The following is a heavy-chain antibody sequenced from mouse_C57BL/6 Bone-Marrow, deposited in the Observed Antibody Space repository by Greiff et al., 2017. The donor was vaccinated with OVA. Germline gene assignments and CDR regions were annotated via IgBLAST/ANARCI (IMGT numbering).Heavy chain of an antibody. CDR2: IYPGSGST. J-gene: IGHJ2*01. D-gene: IGHD1-1*01. Sequence: QVQLQQSGAELVKPGASVKMSCKASGYTFTSYWITWVKQRPGQGLEWIGDIYPGSGSTNYNEKFKSKATPTVDTSSSTAYMQLSSLTSEDSAVYYCAKADYYGSSSYFDYWGQGTTLTVSS. CDR1: GYTFTSYW. V-gene: IGHV1-55*01. CDR3: AKADYYGSSSYFDY.